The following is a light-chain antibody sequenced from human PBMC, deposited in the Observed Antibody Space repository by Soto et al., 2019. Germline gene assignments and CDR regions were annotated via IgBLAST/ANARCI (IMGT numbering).Light chain of an antibody. Sequence: QSVLTQPPSLYGAPGQRVTISCTGSSSNIGEGYDVHWYQQLPGTAPQLLIYGNSKRPSGVPDRFSGSKSGTSASLAITWLQAEDEADYYCQSYDSRLSVVFGGGTKLTVL. J-gene: IGLJ2*01. CDR3: QSYDSRLSVV. CDR2: GNS. V-gene: IGLV1-40*01. CDR1: SSNIGEGYD.